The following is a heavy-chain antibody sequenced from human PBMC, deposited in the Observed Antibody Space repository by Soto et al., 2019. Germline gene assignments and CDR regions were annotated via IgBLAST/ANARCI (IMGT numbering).Heavy chain of an antibody. Sequence: GETLKISCQGSGYSFTSYWISWVRQMPGKGLEWKGRIDPSDSYTNYSPTFKGHVTISTDKSISTAYLQWSSLKASDTAMYYCARRRVVVVPAATFSSYYGMDVWGQGTTVTVSS. D-gene: IGHD2-2*01. V-gene: IGHV5-10-1*01. J-gene: IGHJ6*02. CDR2: IDPSDSYT. CDR3: ARRRVVVVPAATFSSYYGMDV. CDR1: GYSFTSYW.